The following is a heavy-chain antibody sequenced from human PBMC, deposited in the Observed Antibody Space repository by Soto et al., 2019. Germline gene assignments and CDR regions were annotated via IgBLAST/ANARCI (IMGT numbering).Heavy chain of an antibody. Sequence: GPSVKVSSKASGYSFTDYHIHWVRQAPGQGLEWLGRINPKSGGTSTAQKFQGWVTMTRDRSISTVYMELTRLRSDDTAVYFCARGHSTDCSNGVCSFFYNHEMDVWGQGTTVTV. CDR2: INPKSGGT. J-gene: IGHJ6*02. D-gene: IGHD2-8*01. CDR1: GYSFTDYH. V-gene: IGHV1-2*04. CDR3: ARGHSTDCSNGVCSFFYNHEMDV.